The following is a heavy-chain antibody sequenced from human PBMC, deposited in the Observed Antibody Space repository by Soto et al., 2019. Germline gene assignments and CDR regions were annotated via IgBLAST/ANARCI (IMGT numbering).Heavy chain of an antibody. Sequence: QAQLVQSGAEVKTPGSSLKVSCKVSGSRFSNYVISWVRQAPGHGLEWLGRIIPIFNSTKYAQSFQGRVTITADKSTSTASLELSSLRSDETAVSYCAREGRGKKAGYNGLVSLGYWGQGTLVTVSS. CDR2: IIPIFNST. CDR1: GSRFSNYV. D-gene: IGHD2-2*02. J-gene: IGHJ4*02. CDR3: AREGRGKKAGYNGLVSLGY. V-gene: IGHV1-69*06.